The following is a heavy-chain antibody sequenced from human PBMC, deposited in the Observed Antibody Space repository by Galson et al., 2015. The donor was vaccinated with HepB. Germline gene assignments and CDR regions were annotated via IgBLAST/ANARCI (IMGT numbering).Heavy chain of an antibody. D-gene: IGHD3-10*01. CDR2: ISGSGGST. V-gene: IGHV3-23*01. J-gene: IGHJ4*02. CDR3: AKDQLWFGELSMDFDY. Sequence: SLRLSCAASGFTFSSYAMSWVRQAPGKGLEWVSAISGSGGSTYYADSVKGRFTISRDNSKNTLYLQMNSLRAEDTAVYYCAKDQLWFGELSMDFDYWGQGTLVTVSS. CDR1: GFTFSSYA.